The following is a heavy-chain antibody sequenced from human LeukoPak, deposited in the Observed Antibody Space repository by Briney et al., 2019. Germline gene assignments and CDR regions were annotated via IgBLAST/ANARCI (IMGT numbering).Heavy chain of an antibody. CDR2: INSDGSEG. J-gene: IGHJ4*02. CDR1: GFTFSSYW. D-gene: IGHD3-22*01. CDR3: ARGSTYYDSSGQVPFDY. V-gene: IGHV3-7*03. Sequence: GGSLRLSCAASGFTFSSYWMNWARQAPGKGLEWVASINSDGSEGYYADVVKGRFTISRDNAKNSLYLQINSLRAEDTAVYYCARGSTYYDSSGQVPFDYWGQGTLVTVSS.